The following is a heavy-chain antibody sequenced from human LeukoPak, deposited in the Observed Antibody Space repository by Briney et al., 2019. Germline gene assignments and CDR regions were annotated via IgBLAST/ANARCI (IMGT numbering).Heavy chain of an antibody. CDR2: MNSDGSST. J-gene: IGHJ4*02. D-gene: IGHD7-27*01. Sequence: GGSLRLSCTASGFISSSYWMHWVRQPPGKGLEWVSRMNSDGSSTNYADSVKGRLTISRDNAKNTLYLQMNGLRVEDTAVYYCVRDLVYGTGDQRFDYWGQGTLVTVSS. CDR3: VRDLVYGTGDQRFDY. V-gene: IGHV3-74*01. CDR1: GFISSSYW.